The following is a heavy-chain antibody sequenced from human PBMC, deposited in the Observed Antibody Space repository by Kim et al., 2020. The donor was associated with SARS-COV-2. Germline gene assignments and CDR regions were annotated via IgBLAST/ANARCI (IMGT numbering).Heavy chain of an antibody. J-gene: IGHJ4*02. V-gene: IGHV1-24*01. CDR3: ATPRVVPAANYFDY. Sequence: AQNFQGRVTMTEDTSTDTAYMELSSLRSEDTAVYYCATPRVVPAANYFDYWGQGTLVTVSS. D-gene: IGHD2-2*01.